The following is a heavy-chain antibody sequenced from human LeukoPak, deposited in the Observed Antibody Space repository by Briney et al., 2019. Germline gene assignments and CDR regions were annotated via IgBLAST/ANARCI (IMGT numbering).Heavy chain of an antibody. V-gene: IGHV3-23*01. CDR3: AKRVAGDNYFDY. Sequence: GGSLRLSGAASGFTFSSYAMSWGRQAPGKGLEWVSAIGGSDGSTFYGNSVKGRFTISRDNSKNTLYLQMNSLRAEDTAIYYCAKRVAGDNYFDYWGQGTLVTVSS. CDR2: IGGSDGST. J-gene: IGHJ4*02. D-gene: IGHD3-16*01. CDR1: GFTFSSYA.